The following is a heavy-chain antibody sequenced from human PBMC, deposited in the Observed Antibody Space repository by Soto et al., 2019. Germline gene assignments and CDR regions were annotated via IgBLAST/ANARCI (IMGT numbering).Heavy chain of an antibody. V-gene: IGHV1-69*18. CDR2: IIPMFSTP. CDR1: GGNFRSEA. J-gene: IGHJ6*02. D-gene: IGHD3-9*01. CDR3: ARAQFSDILAADDYGMDV. Sequence: QVQLEQSGAAVKKPGSSVKVSCKASGGNFRSEAISWVRQAPGHGLEWMGRIIPMFSTPHYAQKFQGRVTIIADESTTTFNMEMRGLTYEDTAVYYCARAQFSDILAADDYGMDVWGQGTSVTVSS.